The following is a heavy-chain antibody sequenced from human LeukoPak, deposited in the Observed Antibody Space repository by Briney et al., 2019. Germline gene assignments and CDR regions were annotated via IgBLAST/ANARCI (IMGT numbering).Heavy chain of an antibody. CDR2: IYHSGST. CDR1: GGSISSSNW. V-gene: IGHV4-4*02. D-gene: IGHD4-17*01. CDR3: ARASHDYGDYSHFDY. Sequence: SETLSLTCAISGGSISSSNWWSWVRQPPGKGLEWIGEIYHSGSTNYNPSLKSRVTIAVDKSKNQFSLKLSSVTAADTAVYYCARASHDYGDYSHFDYWGQGTLVTVSS. J-gene: IGHJ4*02.